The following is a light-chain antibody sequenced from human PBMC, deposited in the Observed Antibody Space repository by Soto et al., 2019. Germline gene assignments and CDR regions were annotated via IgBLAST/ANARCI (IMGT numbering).Light chain of an antibody. J-gene: IGKJ1*01. CDR2: GAS. V-gene: IGKV3-20*01. CDR3: QQYSISKWT. Sequence: EIVSTQSPGTLSLSPGERATLSCRASQSLDNRHLAWYQHKPGQTPRVLIYGASNRATGIPVRFSGSGSGTDFTLTISRLEPEDFAVYYCQQYSISKWTFGQGTKVEMK. CDR1: QSLDNRH.